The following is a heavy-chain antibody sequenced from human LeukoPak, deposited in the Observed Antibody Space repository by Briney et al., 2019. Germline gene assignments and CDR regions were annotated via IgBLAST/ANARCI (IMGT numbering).Heavy chain of an antibody. Sequence: ASVKVSCKVSGYTFTDYYMHWVQQAPGKGLEWMGWISPYNGNTNYAQKLQGRLTMTTDTSTSTAYMELRSLRSDDTAVYYCARDLTGAVAGTFDYWGQGTLVTVSS. D-gene: IGHD6-19*01. V-gene: IGHV1-18*04. CDR2: ISPYNGNT. J-gene: IGHJ4*02. CDR1: GYTFTDYY. CDR3: ARDLTGAVAGTFDY.